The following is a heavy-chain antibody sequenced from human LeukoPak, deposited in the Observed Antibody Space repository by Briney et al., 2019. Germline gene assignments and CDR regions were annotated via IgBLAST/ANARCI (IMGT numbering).Heavy chain of an antibody. Sequence: LRLSCAASGFTFSNYAMSWVRQAPGKGLEWIGEINHSGSTNYNPSLKSRVTISVDTSKNQFSLKLSSVTAADTAVYYCARIASSYGLFDYWGQGTLVTVSS. CDR1: GFTFSNYA. D-gene: IGHD5-18*01. CDR2: INHSGST. CDR3: ARIASSYGLFDY. V-gene: IGHV4-34*01. J-gene: IGHJ4*02.